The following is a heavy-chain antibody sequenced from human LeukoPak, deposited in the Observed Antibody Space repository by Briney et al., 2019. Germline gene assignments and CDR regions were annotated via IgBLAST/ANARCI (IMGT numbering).Heavy chain of an antibody. D-gene: IGHD6-13*01. V-gene: IGHV3-11*01. CDR3: AKSGKDTYSSSWAKYFQH. CDR2: ISSSGSTI. Sequence: GGSLRLSCAASRFTFSDYYMSWIRQAPGKGLEWVSYISSSGSTIYYADSVRGRFTISRDNAKNSLYLQMNSLRAEDTAVYYCAKSGKDTYSSSWAKYFQHWGQGTLVTVSS. CDR1: RFTFSDYY. J-gene: IGHJ1*01.